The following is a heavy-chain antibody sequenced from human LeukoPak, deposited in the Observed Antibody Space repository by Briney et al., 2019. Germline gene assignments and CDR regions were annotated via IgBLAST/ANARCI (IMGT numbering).Heavy chain of an antibody. CDR1: GGSISSYY. D-gene: IGHD6-19*01. V-gene: IGHV4-59*08. CDR2: IYYSGST. J-gene: IGHJ4*02. Sequence: SETLSLTCTVSGGSISSYYWSWIRPPPGKGLEWIGYIYYSGSTNYNPSLKSRVTISVDTSKNQFSLKLSSVTAADTAVYYCARSPTAVAGDALFDYWGQGTLVTVSS. CDR3: ARSPTAVAGDALFDY.